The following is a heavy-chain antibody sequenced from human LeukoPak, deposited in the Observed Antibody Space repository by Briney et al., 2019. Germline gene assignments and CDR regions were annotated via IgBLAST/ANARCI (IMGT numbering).Heavy chain of an antibody. CDR2: IYYSGST. D-gene: IGHD2-15*01. CDR1: GGSFSGYY. J-gene: IGHJ4*02. V-gene: IGHV4-39*01. CDR3: ARLPRGSNIVVVVAAPFDY. Sequence: PSETLSLTCAVYGGSFSGYYWGWIRQPPGKGLEWIGSIYYSGSTYYNPSLKSRVTISVDTSKNQFSLKLSSVTAADTAVYYCARLPRGSNIVVVVAAPFDYWGQGTLVTVSS.